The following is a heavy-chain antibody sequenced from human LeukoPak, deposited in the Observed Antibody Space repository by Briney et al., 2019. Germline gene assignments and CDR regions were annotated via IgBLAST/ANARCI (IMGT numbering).Heavy chain of an antibody. J-gene: IGHJ4*02. CDR1: GYTFTDYY. V-gene: IGHV1-69-2*01. D-gene: IGHD3-22*01. CDR3: ATMGYDSSGYHFDY. Sequence: ATVKISCKVSGYTFTDYYMHWVQQAPGQGLEWMGLVDPEDGETIYAEKFRGRVTITADTSTDTAYMELSSLRSEDTAVYYCATMGYDSSGYHFDYWGQGTLVTVSS. CDR2: VDPEDGET.